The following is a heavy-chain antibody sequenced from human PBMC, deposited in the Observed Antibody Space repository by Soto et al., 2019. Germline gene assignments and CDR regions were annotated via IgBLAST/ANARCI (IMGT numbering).Heavy chain of an antibody. CDR2: ISAYNGNT. J-gene: IGHJ3*02. Sequence: QVQLVQSGAEVKKPGASVKVSCKASGYTFTSYGISWVRQAPGQGLEWMGWISAYNGNTNYAQKLQGRVTMTTDTSTRTAYIELRSLRSDDTAVYYCARDDAGGYYGAGSCYADDAFDIWGQGTMVTVSS. CDR3: ARDDAGGYYGAGSCYADDAFDI. V-gene: IGHV1-18*01. D-gene: IGHD3-10*01. CDR1: GYTFTSYG.